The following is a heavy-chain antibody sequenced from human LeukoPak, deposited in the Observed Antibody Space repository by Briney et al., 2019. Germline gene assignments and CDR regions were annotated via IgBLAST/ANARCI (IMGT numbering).Heavy chain of an antibody. V-gene: IGHV1-18*01. CDR1: GYTFTSYG. J-gene: IGHJ4*02. CDR3: ARDGLIGTVVVPAGIRDQEFDY. D-gene: IGHD2-2*02. Sequence: ASVKVSCKASGYTFTSYGISWVRQAPGQGLEWMGWISAYNGNTNYAQKLQGRVTMTTDTSTSTAYMELRSLRSDDTAVYYCARDGLIGTVVVPAGIRDQEFDYWGQGTLVTVSS. CDR2: ISAYNGNT.